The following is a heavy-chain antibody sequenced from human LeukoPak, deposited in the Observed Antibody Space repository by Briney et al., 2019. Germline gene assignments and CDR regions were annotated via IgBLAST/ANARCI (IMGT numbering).Heavy chain of an antibody. CDR3: AGITMVGGSPAD. CDR1: GYTFTGYY. V-gene: IGHV1-2*02. J-gene: IGHJ4*02. Sequence: ASVKVSCKASGYTFTGYYMHWVRQAPGQGLEWMGWINPNSGGTNYAQKFQGRVTMTRDTSISTAYMELSSLRSDDTAVYYCAGITMVGGSPADWGQGTLVTVSS. CDR2: INPNSGGT. D-gene: IGHD3-10*01.